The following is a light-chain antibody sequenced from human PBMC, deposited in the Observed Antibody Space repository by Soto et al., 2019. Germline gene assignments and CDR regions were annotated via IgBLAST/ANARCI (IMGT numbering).Light chain of an antibody. CDR3: QQYYAYPYT. J-gene: IGKJ2*01. V-gene: IGKV1-13*02. CDR1: QGINDA. Sequence: AIQLTQSPSSLSASVGDRVTITCRASQGINDALAWYQQRPGKAPKFLLYAASTLGSGVPPRFSGSGSGTDFTLTISSLQPEDLAVYFCQQYYAYPYTFGQGTKLDIK. CDR2: AAS.